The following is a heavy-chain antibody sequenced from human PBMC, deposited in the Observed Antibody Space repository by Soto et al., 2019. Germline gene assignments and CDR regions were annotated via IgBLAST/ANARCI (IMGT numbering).Heavy chain of an antibody. D-gene: IGHD6-13*01. CDR3: AKARAAAGNYGLDV. CDR1: GFTFSSYA. J-gene: IGHJ6*02. Sequence: PGGSLRLSCVVSGFTFSSYAMSWVRQAPGKGLEWVSAISGAGGSTYYADSVKGRLTISRDNSRNTFYLQMNSLRAEDTAVYYCAKARAAAGNYGLDVWGQGTTVTVSS. CDR2: ISGAGGST. V-gene: IGHV3-23*01.